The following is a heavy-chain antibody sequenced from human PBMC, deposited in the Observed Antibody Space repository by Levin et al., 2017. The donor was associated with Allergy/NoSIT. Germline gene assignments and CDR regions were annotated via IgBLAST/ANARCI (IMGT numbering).Heavy chain of an antibody. Sequence: SQTLSLTCTVSGGSISSGGYSWSWIRQPPGKGLEWIGYIFSSGSTYYNPSLKSRVTLSVDRSKNQFSLTVTSVTAADTAVYYCARGRGDYWGQGTLVTVSS. CDR3: ARGRGDY. CDR1: GGSISSGGYS. J-gene: IGHJ4*02. V-gene: IGHV4-30-2*01. CDR2: IFSSGST. D-gene: IGHD3-10*01.